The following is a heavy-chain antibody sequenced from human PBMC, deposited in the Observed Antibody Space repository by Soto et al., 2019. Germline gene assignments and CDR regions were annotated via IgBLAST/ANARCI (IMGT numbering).Heavy chain of an antibody. D-gene: IGHD3-10*01. Sequence: PSETLSLTCTVSGGSISSGAYSWSWIRQPPGKGLEWIGYIYHSGTTYYNPSLKSRLTISVDTSKNQFSLKMSSVTAADTAVYYCARRDMVRGVINGWFDPWGQGTRVTV. V-gene: IGHV4-30-2*01. J-gene: IGHJ5*02. CDR2: IYHSGTT. CDR1: GGSISSGAYS. CDR3: ARRDMVRGVINGWFDP.